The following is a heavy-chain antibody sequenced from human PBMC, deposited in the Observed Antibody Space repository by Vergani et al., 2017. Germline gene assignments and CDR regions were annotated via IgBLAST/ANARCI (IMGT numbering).Heavy chain of an antibody. D-gene: IGHD3-3*01. Sequence: EVQLLESGGGLVQPGGSLRLSCAASGFTFSSYAMSWVRQAPGKGLEWVSAISGSGGSTYYADSVKGRFTISRDNSKNTLYLQMNSLRAEDTAVYYCARVIGYYDFWSGYYYYYYMDVWGKGTTVTVSS. CDR3: ARVIGYYDFWSGYYYYYYMDV. CDR2: ISGSGGST. CDR1: GFTFSSYA. J-gene: IGHJ6*03. V-gene: IGHV3-23*01.